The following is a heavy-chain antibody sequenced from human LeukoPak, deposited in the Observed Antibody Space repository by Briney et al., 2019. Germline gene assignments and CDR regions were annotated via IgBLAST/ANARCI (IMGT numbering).Heavy chain of an antibody. J-gene: IGHJ5*02. V-gene: IGHV1-2*02. CDR3: ASVRKVVPAARSWFDP. CDR2: INPNSDGT. D-gene: IGHD2-2*01. Sequence: ASVKVSCKASGYTHTGYYMHWVRQAPGQGLEGMGWINPNSDGTNYAQKFQGRVTMTRDTPNSTAYMELGRLRSGHTAGYYCASVRKVVPAARSWFDPWRQGTLVTVPT. CDR1: GYTHTGYY.